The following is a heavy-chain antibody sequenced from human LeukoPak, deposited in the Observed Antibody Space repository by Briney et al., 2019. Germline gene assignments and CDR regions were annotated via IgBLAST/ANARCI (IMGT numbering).Heavy chain of an antibody. J-gene: IGHJ5*02. CDR1: GFTFNSYA. D-gene: IGHD3-10*01. CDR2: ITETGGRT. CDR3: AKEIYYGSGSYWDS. Sequence: GGSLRLSCAGSGFTFNSYAMNWVRQAPGKGLEWVSSITETGGRTHYAESVKGRFTTSRDNSKRTLYLQMNSLRDEDTAIYYCAKEIYYGSGSYWDSWGQGPLVTVSS. V-gene: IGHV3-23*01.